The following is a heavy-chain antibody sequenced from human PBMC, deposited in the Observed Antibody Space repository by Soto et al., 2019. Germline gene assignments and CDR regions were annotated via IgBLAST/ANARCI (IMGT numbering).Heavy chain of an antibody. J-gene: IGHJ5*01. V-gene: IGHV1-18*01. D-gene: IGHD2-2*01. CDR3: AQNITSRIDS. Sequence: QVQLVQSGAELRKPGASVKVSCKTSGYTFRNYGISWVRQAPVQGLEWMGWISTYNSDTHSAKKFHGRVIMTIESSTSSAFLELTNLRTDDTALYYCAQNITSRIDSWGQGPLVTVSS. CDR1: GYTFRNYG. CDR2: ISTYNSDT.